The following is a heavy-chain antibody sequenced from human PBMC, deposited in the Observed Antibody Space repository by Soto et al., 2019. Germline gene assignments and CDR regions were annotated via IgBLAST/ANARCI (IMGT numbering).Heavy chain of an antibody. Sequence: EVQLLESGGGLVQPGGSLRLSCAASGFTFSSYAMSWVRQAPGKGLEWVSAISGSGGSTYYADSVKGRFTISRDNSKNTLYLHMNSLRAEDTAVYYCARKIATVDWFDPWGQGTLVTVSS. V-gene: IGHV3-23*01. CDR2: ISGSGGST. J-gene: IGHJ5*02. CDR1: GFTFSSYA. D-gene: IGHD6-19*01. CDR3: ARKIATVDWFDP.